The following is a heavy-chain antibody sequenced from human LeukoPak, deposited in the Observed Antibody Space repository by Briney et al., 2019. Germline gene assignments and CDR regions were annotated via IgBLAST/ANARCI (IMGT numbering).Heavy chain of an antibody. CDR1: GYTFTSYG. CDR2: ISAYNGNT. CDR3: ARQGVLDGLYYFDY. D-gene: IGHD4/OR15-4a*01. J-gene: IGHJ4*02. V-gene: IGHV1-18*01. Sequence: APVKVSCKASGYTFTSYGISWVRQAPGQGLEWMGWISAYNGNTNYAQKPQGRVTMTTDTSTSTAYMELRSLRSDDTAVYYCARQGVLDGLYYFDYWGQGTLVTVSS.